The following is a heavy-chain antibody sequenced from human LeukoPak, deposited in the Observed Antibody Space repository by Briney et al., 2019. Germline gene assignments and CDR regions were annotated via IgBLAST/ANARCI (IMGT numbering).Heavy chain of an antibody. CDR3: ARDDESSSWYLPFPDY. J-gene: IGHJ4*02. CDR1: GFTFSSYS. CDR2: ISRSSSYI. V-gene: IGHV3-21*01. D-gene: IGHD6-13*01. Sequence: GGSLRLSCAASGFTFSSYSMNWVRQAPGKGLEWVSSISRSSSYIYYADSVKGRFTISRDNAKNSLYLQMNSLRAEDTAVYYCARDDESSSWYLPFPDYWGQGTLVTVSS.